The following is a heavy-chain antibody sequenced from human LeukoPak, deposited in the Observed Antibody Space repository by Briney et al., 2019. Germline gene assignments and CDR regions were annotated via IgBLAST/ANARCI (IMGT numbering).Heavy chain of an antibody. Sequence: PGGSLRLSCAASGFTFSSYGMHWVRQAPGKGLEWVAVIWYDGSNKYYADSVEGRFTISRDNSKNTLYLQMNSLRAEDTAVYYCVSSSCSSTSCYKGNGWFDPWGQGTLVTVSS. V-gene: IGHV3-33*01. D-gene: IGHD2-2*02. J-gene: IGHJ5*02. CDR3: VSSSCSSTSCYKGNGWFDP. CDR2: IWYDGSNK. CDR1: GFTFSSYG.